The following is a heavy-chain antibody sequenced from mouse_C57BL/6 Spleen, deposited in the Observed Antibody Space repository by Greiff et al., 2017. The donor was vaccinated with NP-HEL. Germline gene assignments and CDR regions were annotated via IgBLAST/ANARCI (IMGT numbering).Heavy chain of an antibody. J-gene: IGHJ1*03. CDR2: INPNNGGT. CDR1: GYTFTDYN. Sequence: VHVKQSGPELVKPGASVKIPCKASGYTFTDYNMDWVKQSHGKSLEWIGDINPNNGGTIYNQKFKGKATLTVDKSSSTAYMELRSLTSEDTAVYYCARSIDYCGSRWWYFDVWGTGTTVTVSS. V-gene: IGHV1-18*01. CDR3: ARSIDYCGSRWWYFDV. D-gene: IGHD1-1*01.